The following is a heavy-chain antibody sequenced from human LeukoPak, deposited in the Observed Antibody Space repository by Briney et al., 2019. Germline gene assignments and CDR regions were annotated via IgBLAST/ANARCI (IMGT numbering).Heavy chain of an antibody. Sequence: GESLKISCKGSGYNSTHYWIAWVRQMPGKGPEWMGVIYPGDSDTRYSPSFQGQVTISADESVTTAYLQWSSLRASDTAMYYCATRGAKGGYYYMDVWGKGTTVTVSS. D-gene: IGHD3-10*01. J-gene: IGHJ6*03. CDR2: IYPGDSDT. CDR3: ATRGAKGGYYYMDV. V-gene: IGHV5-51*01. CDR1: GYNSTHYW.